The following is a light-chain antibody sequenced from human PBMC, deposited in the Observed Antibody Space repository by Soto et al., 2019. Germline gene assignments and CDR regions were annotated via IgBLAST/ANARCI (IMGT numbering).Light chain of an antibody. CDR2: EVS. Sequence: QSALPQPASVCGSPRQSSTLSCTGTTTDVGGNNYVFWYQQHPGKAPQLMISEVSNRTAEISDRVSGSKSGNTAALTISGHQAEDESDYYCSSYTSSVTVVFGGGTKLTLL. CDR1: TTDVGGNNY. CDR3: SSYTSSVTVV. V-gene: IGLV2-14*01. J-gene: IGLJ2*01.